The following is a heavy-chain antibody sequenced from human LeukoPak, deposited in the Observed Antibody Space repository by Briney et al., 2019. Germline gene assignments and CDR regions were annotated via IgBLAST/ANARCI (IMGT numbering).Heavy chain of an antibody. CDR3: AHEEKYSYGGYYYYYYMDV. J-gene: IGHJ6*03. CDR1: GFSLSTSGVG. D-gene: IGHD5-18*01. V-gene: IGHV2-5*02. CDR2: IYWDDDK. Sequence: ESGPTLVKPTQTLTLTCTFSGFSLSTSGVGVGWIRQPPGKALEWLALIYWDDDKRYSPSLKSRLTITKDTSKNQVVLTMTNMDPVDTATYYCAHEEKYSYGGYYYYYYMDVWGKGTTVTVSS.